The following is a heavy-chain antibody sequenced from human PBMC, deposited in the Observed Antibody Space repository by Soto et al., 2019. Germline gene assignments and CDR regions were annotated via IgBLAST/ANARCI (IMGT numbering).Heavy chain of an antibody. D-gene: IGHD6-13*01. V-gene: IGHV1-46*01. CDR3: ARDRAAAGTGWFDP. CDR1: GYTFTSYY. CDR2: INPSGGST. Sequence: QVQLVQSGAEVKKPGASVKVSCKASGYTFTSYYMHWVRQAPGQGLEWMGIINPSGGSTSYAQKFRGRVTITADESTSTAYMELSSLRSEDTAVYYCARDRAAAGTGWFDPWGQGTLVTVSS. J-gene: IGHJ5*02.